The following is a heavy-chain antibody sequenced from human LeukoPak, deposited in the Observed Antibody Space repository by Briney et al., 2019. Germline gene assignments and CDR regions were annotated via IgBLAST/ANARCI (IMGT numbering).Heavy chain of an antibody. Sequence: GRSLRLSCAASGFTFSTYAIHWVRQAPGKGLEWVTVISYDGSNKYYADSVKGRFTVSRDNSKNTLYLQMNSLSAEDTAVYYCARALQGYSGSYTLDYWGQGTLVTVSS. D-gene: IGHD1-26*01. CDR3: ARALQGYSGSYTLDY. CDR2: ISYDGSNK. CDR1: GFTFSTYA. V-gene: IGHV3-30*03. J-gene: IGHJ4*02.